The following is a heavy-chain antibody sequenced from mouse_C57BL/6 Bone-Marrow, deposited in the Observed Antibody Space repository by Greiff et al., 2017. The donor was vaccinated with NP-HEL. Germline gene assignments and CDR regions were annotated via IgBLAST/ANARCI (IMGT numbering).Heavy chain of an antibody. Sequence: EVQVVESGGGLVQPGGSLSLSCAASGFTFTDYYMSWVRQPPGKALEWLGFIRNKANGYTTEYSASVKGRFTISRDNSQSILYLQMNALRAEDSATYYCARSIYYYGSSSWYFDVWGTGTTVTVSS. CDR3: ARSIYYYGSSSWYFDV. CDR2: IRNKANGYTT. V-gene: IGHV7-3*01. J-gene: IGHJ1*03. D-gene: IGHD1-1*01. CDR1: GFTFTDYY.